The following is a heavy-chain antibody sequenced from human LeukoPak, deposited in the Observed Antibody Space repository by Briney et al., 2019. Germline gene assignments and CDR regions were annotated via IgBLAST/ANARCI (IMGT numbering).Heavy chain of an antibody. V-gene: IGHV3-7*04. CDR2: INEDGSEK. J-gene: IGHJ6*02. CDR3: ARAMDV. CDR1: GXTFESYW. Sequence: GGSLRLSCVASGXTFESYWMIWVRQAPGKGLEFVANINEDGSEKYYVDSVKGRFTISRDNAKNSLYLQMNSLRAEDTAVYYCARAMDVWGQGITVTVSS.